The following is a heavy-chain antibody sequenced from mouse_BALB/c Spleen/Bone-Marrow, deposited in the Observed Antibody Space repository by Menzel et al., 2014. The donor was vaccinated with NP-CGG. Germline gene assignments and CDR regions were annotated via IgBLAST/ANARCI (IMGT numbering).Heavy chain of an antibody. J-gene: IGHJ2*01. CDR2: INPYNGGT. D-gene: IGHD1-2*01. Sequence: VQLKESGPELVKPGASVKISCKASGYSFTGYFMNWVMQSHGKSLEWIGRINPYNGGTFYNQKFKGKATLTVDKSSSTAHMELRSLASEDSAVYYCASSFITTAYYFDYWGQGTTLTVSS. V-gene: IGHV1-20*02. CDR3: ASSFITTAYYFDY. CDR1: GYSFTGYF.